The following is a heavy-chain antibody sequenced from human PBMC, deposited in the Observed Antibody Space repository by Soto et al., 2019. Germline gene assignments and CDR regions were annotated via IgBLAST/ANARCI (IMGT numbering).Heavy chain of an antibody. CDR3: ARAPHSYCSSTSCYSGLDY. J-gene: IGHJ4*02. CDR1: GGSISSGGYY. Sequence: SETLSLTCTVSGGSISSGGYYWSWIRQHPGKGLEWIGYIYYSGSTYYNPSLKSRVTISVDTSKNQFSLKLSSVTAADTAVYYCARAPHSYCSSTSCYSGLDYWGQGTLVTVSS. CDR2: IYYSGST. D-gene: IGHD2-2*01. V-gene: IGHV4-31*03.